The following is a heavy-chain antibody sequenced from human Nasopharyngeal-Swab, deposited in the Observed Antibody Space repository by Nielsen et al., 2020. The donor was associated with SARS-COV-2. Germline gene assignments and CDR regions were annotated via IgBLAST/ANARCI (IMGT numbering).Heavy chain of an antibody. CDR3: ARDFNWGYYYYYMDV. V-gene: IGHV3-33*01. Sequence: GESLKLSCAASGFTFSSYGMHWVRQAPGKGLEWVAVIWYDGSNKYYADSVKGRFTISRDNSKNTLYLQMNSLRVEDTAVYYCARDFNWGYYYYYMDVWGKGTTVTVSS. J-gene: IGHJ6*03. CDR2: IWYDGSNK. CDR1: GFTFSSYG. D-gene: IGHD7-27*01.